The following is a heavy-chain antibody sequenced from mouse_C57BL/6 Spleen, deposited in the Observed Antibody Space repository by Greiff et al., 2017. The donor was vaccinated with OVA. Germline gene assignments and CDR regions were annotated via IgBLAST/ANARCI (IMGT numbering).Heavy chain of an antibody. D-gene: IGHD1-1*01. Sequence: VQLQQSGAELVKPGASVKISCKASGYAFSSYWMNWVKQRPGKGLEWIGQIYPGDGDTNYNGKFKGKATLTADKSSSTAYMQLSSLTSEDSAVYFCARQYYYGRGYFDYWGQGTTLTVSS. CDR2: IYPGDGDT. CDR3: ARQYYYGRGYFDY. V-gene: IGHV1-80*01. J-gene: IGHJ2*01. CDR1: GYAFSSYW.